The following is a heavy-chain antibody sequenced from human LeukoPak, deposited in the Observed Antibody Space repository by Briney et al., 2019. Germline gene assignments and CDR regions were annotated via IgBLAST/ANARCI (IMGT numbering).Heavy chain of an antibody. CDR1: GYILTELS. CDR2: FDPEDGET. CDR3: ATVAAENYYYYMDV. Sequence: ASVKVSCKVSGYILTELSMHWVRQAPGKGLEWMGGFDPEDGETIYAQKFQGRVTMTEDTSTDTAYMELSSLRSEDTAVYYCATVAAENYYYYMDVWGKGTTVTVSS. V-gene: IGHV1-24*01. D-gene: IGHD6-13*01. J-gene: IGHJ6*03.